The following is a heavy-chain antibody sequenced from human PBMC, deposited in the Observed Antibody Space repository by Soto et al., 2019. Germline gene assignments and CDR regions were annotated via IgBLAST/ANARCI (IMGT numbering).Heavy chain of an antibody. D-gene: IGHD3-3*01. CDR3: ATRTSVFGVVAMGGLDV. J-gene: IGHJ6*01. V-gene: IGHV1-69*14. Sequence: QVQLVQSGAELKKPGSSVRVSCQASGGTFSSYSVIWVRQAPGQGLEWMGGIIPIFPTADHAQRFQGRVTSTADKATNTAYMELSSLRSDDTAVYYCATRTSVFGVVAMGGLDVWGQGTTVTVSS. CDR2: IIPIFPTA. CDR1: GGTFSSYS.